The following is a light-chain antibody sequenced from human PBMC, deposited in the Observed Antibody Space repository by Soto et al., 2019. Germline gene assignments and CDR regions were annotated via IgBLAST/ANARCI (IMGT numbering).Light chain of an antibody. CDR1: QGISSY. J-gene: IGKJ1*01. V-gene: IGKV1-8*01. CDR3: HQYYSSPRT. Sequence: AIRMTQSPSSFSASTGDRVTITCRASQGISSYLAWYQQKPGKAPQLLIYAASTLRSGVTSRFSGSGSGTGFTLSIRCLQYEDFENYYCHQYYSSPRTFGQGTKVEIK. CDR2: AAS.